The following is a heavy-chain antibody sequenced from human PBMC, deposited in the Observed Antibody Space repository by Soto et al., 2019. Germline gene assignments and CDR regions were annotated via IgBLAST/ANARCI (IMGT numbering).Heavy chain of an antibody. V-gene: IGHV3-23*01. CDR1: GFTFSSYA. CDR3: ASAYYYDSSGYYLYYYYYGMDV. Sequence: GGSLRLSCAASGFTFSSYAMSWVRQAPGKGLEWVSAISGSGGSTYYADSVKGRFTISRENSKNTLYLQMNSLRAEDTAVYYCASAYYYDSSGYYLYYYYYGMDVWGQGTTVTVSS. CDR2: ISGSGGST. J-gene: IGHJ6*02. D-gene: IGHD3-22*01.